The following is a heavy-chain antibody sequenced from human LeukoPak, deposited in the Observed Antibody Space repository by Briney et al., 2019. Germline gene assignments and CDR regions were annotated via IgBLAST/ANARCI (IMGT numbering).Heavy chain of an antibody. D-gene: IGHD2-2*01. CDR2: ISYDGSNK. CDR3: AKDIVVVPAPPGGY. CDR1: GFTFSSYG. Sequence: GGSLRLSCAASGFTFSSYGMHWVRQAPGKGVEWVAVISYDGSNKYYADSVKGRFTISRDNSKNTLYLQMNSLRAEDTAVYYCAKDIVVVPAPPGGYWGQGTLVTVSS. V-gene: IGHV3-30*18. J-gene: IGHJ4*02.